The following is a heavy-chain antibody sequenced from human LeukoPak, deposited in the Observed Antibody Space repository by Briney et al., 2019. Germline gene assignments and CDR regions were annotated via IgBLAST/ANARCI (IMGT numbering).Heavy chain of an antibody. CDR1: GFTFSSYA. CDR3: AREMIRVSDYGDYINWFDP. CDR2: ISGSGGST. V-gene: IGHV3-23*01. D-gene: IGHD4-17*01. Sequence: GGSLRLSCAASGFTFSSYAMSWVRQAPGKGLEWVSAISGSGGSTYYADSVKGRFTISRDNSKNTLYLQMNSLRAEDTAVYYCAREMIRVSDYGDYINWFDPWGQGTLVTVSS. J-gene: IGHJ5*02.